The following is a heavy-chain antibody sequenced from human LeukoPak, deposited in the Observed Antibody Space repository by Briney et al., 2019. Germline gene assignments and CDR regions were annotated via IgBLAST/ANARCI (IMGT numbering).Heavy chain of an antibody. J-gene: IGHJ4*02. D-gene: IGHD6-13*01. CDR1: GFSISSGHY. V-gene: IGHV4-38-2*02. CDR3: SRGQSISAVAV. Sequence: PSETLSLTCTASGFSISSGHYWGWTRQPPGKGLEWIASISHSGTTFYNPSLKSRVTISVDTSKNQFSLTVTSVTAADTAVYYCSRGQSISAVAVWGQGTLVTVSS. CDR2: ISHSGTT.